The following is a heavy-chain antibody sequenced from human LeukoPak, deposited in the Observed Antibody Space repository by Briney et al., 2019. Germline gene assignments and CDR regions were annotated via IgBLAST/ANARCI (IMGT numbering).Heavy chain of an antibody. J-gene: IGHJ5*02. V-gene: IGHV1-46*01. CDR2: INPSGGST. Sequence: ASVKVSCKASGYTFTSYGISWVRQAPGQGLEWMGIINPSGGSTSYAQKFQGRVTMTRDMSTSTVYMELSSLRSEDTAVYYCARDRYFDWLLYRYNWFDPWGQGTLVTVSS. CDR3: ARDRYFDWLLYRYNWFDP. CDR1: GYTFTSYG. D-gene: IGHD3-9*01.